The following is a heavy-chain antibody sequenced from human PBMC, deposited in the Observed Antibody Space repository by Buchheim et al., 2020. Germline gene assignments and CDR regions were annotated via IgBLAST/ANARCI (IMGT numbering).Heavy chain of an antibody. J-gene: IGHJ5*02. CDR3: AREYCSSTSCWFDP. V-gene: IGHV3-30*04. CDR2: ISYDGSNK. Sequence: QVQLVESGGGVVQPGRSLRLSCAASGFTFSSYAMHWVRQAPGKGLEWVVVISYDGSNKYYADSVKGRFTISRDNSKNTLYLQMNSLRAEDTAVYYCAREYCSSTSCWFDPWGQGTL. CDR1: GFTFSSYA. D-gene: IGHD2-2*01.